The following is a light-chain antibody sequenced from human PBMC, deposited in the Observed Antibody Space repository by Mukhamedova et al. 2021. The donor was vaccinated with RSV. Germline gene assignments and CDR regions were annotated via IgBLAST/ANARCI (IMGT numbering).Light chain of an antibody. CDR2: KTS. Sequence: WYQRRVHGKAPKLLIYKTSSLECGVPSRFSGSGSGTEFTLTISSLQPDDFATYYCQQYNTYPLTFGGGTKVEIK. J-gene: IGKJ4*01. CDR3: QQYNTYPLT. V-gene: IGKV1-5*03.